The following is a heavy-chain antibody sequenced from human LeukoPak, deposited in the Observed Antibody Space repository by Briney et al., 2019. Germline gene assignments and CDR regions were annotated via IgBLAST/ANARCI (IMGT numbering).Heavy chain of an antibody. V-gene: IGHV1-18*01. CDR3: ARGQLLLYTDY. CDR1: GGTFSSYA. CDR2: ISAYNGNT. J-gene: IGHJ4*02. Sequence: ASVKVSCKASGGTFSSYAISWVRQAPGQGLEWMGWISAYNGNTNYAQKLQGRVTMTTDTSTSTAYMELSSLRSEDTAVYYCARGQLLLYTDYWGQGTLVTVSS. D-gene: IGHD2-2*02.